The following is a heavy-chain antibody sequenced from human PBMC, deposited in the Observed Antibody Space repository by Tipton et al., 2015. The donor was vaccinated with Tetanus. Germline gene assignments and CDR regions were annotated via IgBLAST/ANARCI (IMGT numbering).Heavy chain of an antibody. CDR3: AKSDRVTRTSWYFHD. CDR2: IFYTGSS. Sequence: TLSLTCAVSGVSIRSSTYFWGWIRQPPGKGLEWIGHIFYTGSSHYNPSFESRVTISVDTSKNQFSLRLNSVTAVDTAVYYCAKSDRVTRTSWYFHDWGQGTLVTVSS. J-gene: IGHJ4*02. V-gene: IGHV4-39*01. D-gene: IGHD2-2*01. CDR1: GVSIRSSTYF.